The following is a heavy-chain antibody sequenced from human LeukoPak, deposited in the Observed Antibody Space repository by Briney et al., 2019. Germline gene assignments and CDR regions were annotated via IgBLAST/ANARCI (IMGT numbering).Heavy chain of an antibody. CDR1: GYAFTGYY. CDR3: ARAPQGGYCSGGSCPTSDY. Sequence: ASVKVSCKASGYAFTGYYMHWVRQAPGQGLEWMERINPNSGGTNYAQKFQGRVTMTRDTSISTAYMELSRLRSDDTAVYYCARAPQGGYCSGGSCPTSDYWGQGTLVTVSS. D-gene: IGHD2-15*01. CDR2: INPNSGGT. J-gene: IGHJ4*02. V-gene: IGHV1-2*06.